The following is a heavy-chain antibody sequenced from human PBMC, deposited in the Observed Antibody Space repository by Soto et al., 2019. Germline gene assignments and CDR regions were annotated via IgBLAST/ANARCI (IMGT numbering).Heavy chain of an antibody. V-gene: IGHV3-15*01. CDR3: MTHAVIYSRGH. D-gene: IGHD6-25*01. CDR2: IKSVPDGGTT. CDR1: GFTFSNDW. Sequence: PVGSLRLSCAASGFTFSNDWMNWVRQAPGKGLEWVARIKSVPDGGTTDYAAPVKGRFFISRDDSKSTLFLQMNSLKTEDTAIYYCMTHAVIYSRGHWGQGTLVTVSS. J-gene: IGHJ4*02.